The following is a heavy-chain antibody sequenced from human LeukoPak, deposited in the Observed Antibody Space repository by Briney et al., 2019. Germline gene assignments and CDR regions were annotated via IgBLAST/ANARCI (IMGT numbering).Heavy chain of an antibody. CDR2: IWYDGSNK. CDR1: GFTFSSYG. Sequence: GRSLRLSCAASGFTFSSYGMHWVRQAPGKGLEWVAVIWYDGSNKYYADSVKGRFTISRDNSKNTLYLQMNSLRAEDTAVYHCARSMDYYGMDVWGQGTTVTVSS. V-gene: IGHV3-33*01. J-gene: IGHJ6*02. D-gene: IGHD6-6*01. CDR3: ARSMDYYGMDV.